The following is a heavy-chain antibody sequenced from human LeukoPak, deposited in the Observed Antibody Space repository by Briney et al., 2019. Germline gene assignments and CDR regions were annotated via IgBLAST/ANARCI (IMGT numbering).Heavy chain of an antibody. D-gene: IGHD6-13*01. CDR1: GYRFTSYW. J-gene: IGHJ4*02. CDR3: ARLQQLVTPWVYFDY. V-gene: IGHV5-51*01. Sequence: GESLKISCKGSGYRFTSYWIGWVRQMPGKGLEWMGIIYPGDSDTRYSPSFQGQITISVDKSISTAYVQWSSLKASDTAMYFCARLQQLVTPWVYFDYWGQGTLVTVSS. CDR2: IYPGDSDT.